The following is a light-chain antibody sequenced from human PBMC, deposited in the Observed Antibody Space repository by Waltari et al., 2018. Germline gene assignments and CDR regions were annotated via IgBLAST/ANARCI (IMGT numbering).Light chain of an antibody. J-gene: IGKJ5*01. CDR1: QSVSIY. CDR3: PVRSTWPPFP. Sequence: EIVLTQSPATLSLSPGERATLSCRASQSVSIYLAWYQQKPCQDPRLLIYDASNTTTGIPARFSGNGSGTDFLLPISSLEPAHFAAASCPVRSTWPPFPSGHGKRLEI. CDR2: DAS. V-gene: IGKV3-11*01.